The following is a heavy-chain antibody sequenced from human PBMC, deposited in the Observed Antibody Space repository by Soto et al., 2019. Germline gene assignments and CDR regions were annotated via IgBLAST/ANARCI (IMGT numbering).Heavy chain of an antibody. D-gene: IGHD2-21*02. V-gene: IGHV3-48*02. J-gene: IGHJ4*01. CDR1: GFSFRDHS. CDR2: ISSGSENI. CDR3: ARLPKGSVVTG. Sequence: GGSLRLSCVVSGFSFRDHSMNWIRQPPGKGLQWISYISSGSENIYYADSVKCRFTVSRDNAKNTLFLQMNSLRDDDSAIYYCARLPKGSVVTGWGQGSLVTVSS.